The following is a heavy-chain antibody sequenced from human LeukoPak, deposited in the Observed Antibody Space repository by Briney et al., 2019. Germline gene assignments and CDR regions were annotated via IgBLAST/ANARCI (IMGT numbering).Heavy chain of an antibody. CDR2: INVGGTNT. CDR1: GFTFNDYY. CDR3: ATDGAGFDT. J-gene: IGHJ5*02. Sequence: GGSLRLSCAASGFTFNDYYMSWISQAPGKGLEWLSYINVGGTNTHYADSVKGRFTISRDNAKKSLYLEMNNLRAEDTAVYYCATDGAGFDTWGQGVLVTVSS. V-gene: IGHV3-11*01.